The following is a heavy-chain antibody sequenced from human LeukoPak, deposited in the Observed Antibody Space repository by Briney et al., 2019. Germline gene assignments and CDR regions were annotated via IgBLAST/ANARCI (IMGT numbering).Heavy chain of an antibody. D-gene: IGHD6-19*01. CDR3: ARQWLAFDS. CDR1: GGSMNTYY. V-gene: IGHV4-59*08. CDR2: ISSSGIT. Sequence: PSETLSLTCNVSGGSMNTYYWTWIRQPPGKGLEWIGYISSSGITRYSPSLKSRVTMSLDTSKNLFSLRLNSVTAADTAIYYCARQWLAFDSWGRGTLVTVSS. J-gene: IGHJ4*02.